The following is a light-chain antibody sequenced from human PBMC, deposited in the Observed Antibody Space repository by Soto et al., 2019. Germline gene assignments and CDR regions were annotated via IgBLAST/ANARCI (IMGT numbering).Light chain of an antibody. CDR3: QQYNSYPLT. CDR1: QSISSW. CDR2: DAS. J-gene: IGKJ4*01. V-gene: IGKV1-5*01. Sequence: DIQMTQSPSTLSASVGDRVTITCRASQSISSWLAWYQQKPGKAPKLLIYDASSLESGVPSRFSGSVSGTEFTRTISSLQPDDFATYYCQQYNSYPLTFGGGTKVEIK.